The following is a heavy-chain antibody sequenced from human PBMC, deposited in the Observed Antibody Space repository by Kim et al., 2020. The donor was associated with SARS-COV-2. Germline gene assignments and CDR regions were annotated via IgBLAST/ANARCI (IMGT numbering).Heavy chain of an antibody. J-gene: IGHJ4*02. D-gene: IGHD3-22*01. V-gene: IGHV4-4*07. CDR3: ARKKYYDSGGFDG. Sequence: YSPSLKSRVTISVATSKNQFSLKLTSVTAADTAVYYCARKKYYDSGGFDGWGQGSLVTVSS.